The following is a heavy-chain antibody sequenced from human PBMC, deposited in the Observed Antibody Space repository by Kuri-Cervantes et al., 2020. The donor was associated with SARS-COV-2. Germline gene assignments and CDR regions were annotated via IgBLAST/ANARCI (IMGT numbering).Heavy chain of an antibody. CDR1: GFTVSSNY. V-gene: IGHV3-23*01. Sequence: GESLKISCAASGFTVSSNYMSWVRQAPGKGLEWVSAISGSGGSTYYADSVKGRFTISRDNSKNTLYLQMNSLRAEDTAVYYCAKEGYDFWSGGKRAPLDYWGQGTLVTVSS. D-gene: IGHD3-3*01. CDR3: AKEGYDFWSGGKRAPLDY. CDR2: ISGSGGST. J-gene: IGHJ4*02.